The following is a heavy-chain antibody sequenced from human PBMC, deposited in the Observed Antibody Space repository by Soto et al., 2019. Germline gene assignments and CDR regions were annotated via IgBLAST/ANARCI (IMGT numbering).Heavy chain of an antibody. CDR1: GGTFSSFA. J-gene: IGHJ5*02. CDR2: MSGSGGST. Sequence: SCKASGGTFSSFAMSWVRQAPGKGLEWVSAMSGSGGSTYYGDSVKGRFTISRDNSKNTLYLQMNSLRADDTAVYYCAKGDPTSWFDPWGQGTLVTVSS. CDR3: AKGDPTSWFDP. V-gene: IGHV3-23*01. D-gene: IGHD2-2*01.